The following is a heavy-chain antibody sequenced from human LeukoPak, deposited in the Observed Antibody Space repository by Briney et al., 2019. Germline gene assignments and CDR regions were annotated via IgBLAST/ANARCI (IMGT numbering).Heavy chain of an antibody. CDR1: GFTFSSYG. Sequence: GGSLRLSCAASGFTFSSYGMHWVRQAPGKGLEWVAVISYDGSNKYYADSVKGRFTISRDNSKNTLYLQMNSLRAEDTAVYYCARDPLGYCSGGSCLGLYYYYGMDVWGQGTTVTVSS. D-gene: IGHD2-15*01. CDR3: ARDPLGYCSGGSCLGLYYYYGMDV. J-gene: IGHJ6*02. V-gene: IGHV3-30*03. CDR2: ISYDGSNK.